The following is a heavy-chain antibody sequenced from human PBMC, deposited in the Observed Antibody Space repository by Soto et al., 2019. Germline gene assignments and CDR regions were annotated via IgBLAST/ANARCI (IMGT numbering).Heavy chain of an antibody. CDR3: ASLRHSPSYCYYYGMDV. D-gene: IGHD5-18*01. CDR2: INAGNGNT. Sequence: QVQLVQSGAEVKKPGASVKVSCKASGYTFTSYAMHWVRQAPGQRLEWMGWINAGNGNTKYSQKFQGRVTITRDTSASTAYMELSSLRSEDTAVYYCASLRHSPSYCYYYGMDVWGQGTTVTVSS. V-gene: IGHV1-3*01. CDR1: GYTFTSYA. J-gene: IGHJ6*02.